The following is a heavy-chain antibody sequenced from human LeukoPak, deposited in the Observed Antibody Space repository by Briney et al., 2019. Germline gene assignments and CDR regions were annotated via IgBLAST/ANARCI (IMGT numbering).Heavy chain of an antibody. Sequence: PGGSLRLSCAASGFIFSSYAMHWVRQAPGKGLEWVAVISYGGSNKYYADSVKGRFTISRDNSKNTLYLQMNSLRAEDTAVYYCARGGWELLGFDYWGQGILVTVSS. J-gene: IGHJ4*02. CDR3: ARGGWELLGFDY. CDR1: GFIFSSYA. D-gene: IGHD1-26*01. CDR2: ISYGGSNK. V-gene: IGHV3-30-3*01.